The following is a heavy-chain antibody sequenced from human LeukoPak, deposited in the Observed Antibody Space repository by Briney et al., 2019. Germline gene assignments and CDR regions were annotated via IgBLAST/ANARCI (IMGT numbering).Heavy chain of an antibody. Sequence: GGSLRLSCAASGFTFSSYAMTWVRQAPGKGLEWVSAISSSGGTAYYADSVKGRFTISRDNSKSTLYLQMNGLRAEDTAVYYCAKALGTQPNGTARDYWGQGTLVTVSS. CDR3: AKALGTQPNGTARDY. CDR1: GFTFSSYA. D-gene: IGHD2/OR15-2a*01. J-gene: IGHJ4*02. V-gene: IGHV3-23*01. CDR2: ISSSGGTA.